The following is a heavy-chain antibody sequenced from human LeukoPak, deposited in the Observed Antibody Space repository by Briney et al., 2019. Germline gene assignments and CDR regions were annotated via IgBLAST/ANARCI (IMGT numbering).Heavy chain of an antibody. CDR1: GGSISDYY. CDR2: VTYSGSTEYT. CDR3: ASWSVTIFTFDY. D-gene: IGHD4-17*01. Sequence: SETLSLTCTVSGGSISDYYWSWIRQPPGKGLEWIGYVTYSGSTEYTIYNPSLKSRVTISVDTSKNQFFLKLSSVTAADTAVYYCASWSVTIFTFDYWGQGTLVTVSS. V-gene: IGHV4-59*08. J-gene: IGHJ4*02.